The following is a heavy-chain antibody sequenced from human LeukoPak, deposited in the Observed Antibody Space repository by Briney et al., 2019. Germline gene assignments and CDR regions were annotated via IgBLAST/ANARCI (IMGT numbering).Heavy chain of an antibody. V-gene: IGHV1-46*01. J-gene: IGHJ1*01. D-gene: IGHD2-21*02. Sequence: GASVKVSCKASGYTFTSYYMHWVRQAPGQGLEWMGIINPSGGSTSYAQKFEGRVTMTRDTSTSTVYMELSSLRSEDTAVYYCARDLYLCGGDRWGQGTLVTVSS. CDR1: GYTFTSYY. CDR3: ARDLYLCGGDR. CDR2: INPSGGST.